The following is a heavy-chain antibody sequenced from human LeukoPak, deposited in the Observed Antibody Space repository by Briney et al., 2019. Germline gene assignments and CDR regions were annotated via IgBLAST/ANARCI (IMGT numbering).Heavy chain of an antibody. CDR3: VKDRWYSSGWPTTDY. CDR1: GCTFSSYA. V-gene: IGHV3-64D*06. D-gene: IGHD6-19*01. CDR2: ISSNGGST. J-gene: IGHJ4*02. Sequence: GGSLRLSCSASGCTFSSYAMHWVRQAPGKGLEYVSAISSNGGSTYYADSVKGRFTISRDNSKNTLYLQMSSLRAEDTAVYYCVKDRWYSSGWPTTDYWGQGTLVTVSS.